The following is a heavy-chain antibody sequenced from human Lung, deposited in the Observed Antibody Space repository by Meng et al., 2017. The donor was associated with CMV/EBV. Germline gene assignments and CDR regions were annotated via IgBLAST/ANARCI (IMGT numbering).Heavy chain of an antibody. CDR1: GFTFSSYS. CDR3: ARDRGYSYGYLDY. CDR2: ISSSSSYI. Sequence: GESLKISCAASGFTFSSYSMNWVRQAPGKGLEWVSSISSSSSYIYYADSVKGRFTISRDNAKNSLYLQMNSLRAEDTAVYYCARDRGYSYGYLDYWGQGTLVTVSS. D-gene: IGHD5-18*01. J-gene: IGHJ4*02. V-gene: IGHV3-21*01.